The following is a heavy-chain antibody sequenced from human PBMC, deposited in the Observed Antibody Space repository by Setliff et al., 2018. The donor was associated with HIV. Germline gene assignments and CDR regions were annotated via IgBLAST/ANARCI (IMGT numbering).Heavy chain of an antibody. CDR2: ISSDGSHK. CDR1: GFTFSNYP. CDR3: AKDGLAGYFES. Sequence: PGGSLRLSCAASGFTFSNYPMHWVRQAPGKGLEWVAVISSDGSHKYHADSLQGRFTTSRDNSRNTLYLHMNSLRADDTAVYYCAKDGLAGYFESWGLGT. V-gene: IGHV3-30*17. J-gene: IGHJ4*02. D-gene: IGHD1-1*01.